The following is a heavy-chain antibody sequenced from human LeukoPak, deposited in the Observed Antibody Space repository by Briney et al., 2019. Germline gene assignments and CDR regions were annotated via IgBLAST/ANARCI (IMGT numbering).Heavy chain of an antibody. CDR1: GGTFSSYA. CDR3: ARARDIVVVPAATLSYHFDY. V-gene: IGHV1-69*04. CDR2: IIPIFYIA. D-gene: IGHD2-2*01. Sequence: SVKVSCKASGGTFSSYAISWVRQAPGQGLEWMGRIIPIFYIANYAQKFQRRATINADKSTSTAYMELSSLRSEDTAVYYCARARDIVVVPAATLSYHFDYWGHGTLVTVSS. J-gene: IGHJ4*01.